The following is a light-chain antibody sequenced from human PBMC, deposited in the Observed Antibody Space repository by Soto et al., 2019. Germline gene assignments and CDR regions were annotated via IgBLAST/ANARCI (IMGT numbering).Light chain of an antibody. V-gene: IGKV3-11*01. Sequence: EIVLTQPPSTLSLSPGERATLSCRTSQGVGHYLAWYQQTPGQAPRLLIYDSSNRAAGIPARFSGSGSGTDFTLTISSLEPEDFADYFCPHRISWLTPLGPVTR. CDR3: PHRISWLTP. J-gene: IGKJ5*01. CDR1: QGVGHY. CDR2: DSS.